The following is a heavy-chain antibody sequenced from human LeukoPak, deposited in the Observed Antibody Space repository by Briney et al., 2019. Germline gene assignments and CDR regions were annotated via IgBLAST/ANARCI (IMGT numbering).Heavy chain of an antibody. D-gene: IGHD1-26*01. Sequence: PGRSLRLSCAASGFTFSSYGMHWVRQAPGKGLEWVAVISYDGSNKYYADSVKGRFTISRDNAKNSLYLQMNSLRAEDTAVYYCARDLVGAQIYYYGMDVWGQGTTVTVSS. J-gene: IGHJ6*02. V-gene: IGHV3-30*03. CDR2: ISYDGSNK. CDR1: GFTFSSYG. CDR3: ARDLVGAQIYYYGMDV.